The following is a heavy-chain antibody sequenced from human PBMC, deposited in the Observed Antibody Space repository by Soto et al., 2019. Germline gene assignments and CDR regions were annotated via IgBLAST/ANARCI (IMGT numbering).Heavy chain of an antibody. CDR3: ARDNRDCSSFNCYNPGRVFGLDV. V-gene: IGHV3-30-3*01. J-gene: IGHJ6*02. CDR1: GFTFNNYN. Sequence: QVQLVESGGGVVQPGRSLRLSCVASGFTFNNYNLHWVRQAPGNSLESVAVISFDGTTDYHADSVKGRFTVSRDNFKNTLSLQMDNLRPEDTAVYYCARDNRDCSSFNCYNPGRVFGLDVWGQGTTVTVSS. CDR2: ISFDGTTD. D-gene: IGHD2-2*02.